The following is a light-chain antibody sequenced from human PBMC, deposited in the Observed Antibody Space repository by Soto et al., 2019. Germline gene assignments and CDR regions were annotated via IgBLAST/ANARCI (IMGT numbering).Light chain of an antibody. Sequence: ETVLTQSPGTLSLSPGERATLSCRASQSVGSDLAWYQQKPGQAPRLLIYDASHRATGIPARISGSGSGTDFALTISSLEPEDFAVYYCQQRRSWPPTITFGQGTRLEIK. CDR1: QSVGSD. J-gene: IGKJ5*01. CDR3: QQRRSWPPTIT. V-gene: IGKV3-11*01. CDR2: DAS.